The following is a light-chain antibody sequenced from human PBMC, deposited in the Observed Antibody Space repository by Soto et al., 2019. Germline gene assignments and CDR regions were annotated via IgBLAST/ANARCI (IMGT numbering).Light chain of an antibody. CDR2: GAS. Sequence: EIVLTQSPGTLSLSPGERATLSCRASQSVSSSYLAWYQQKPGQAPRLLIYGASSRATGIPDRLSGSGSARDVTLTISRLEPEDFAVYYCQLYGTTPLLTFGPGTKVDIK. CDR1: QSVSSSY. V-gene: IGKV3-20*01. CDR3: QLYGTTPLLT. J-gene: IGKJ3*01.